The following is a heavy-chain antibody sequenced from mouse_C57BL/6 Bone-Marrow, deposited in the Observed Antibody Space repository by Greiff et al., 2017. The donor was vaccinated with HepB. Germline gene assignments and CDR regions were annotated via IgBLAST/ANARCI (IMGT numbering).Heavy chain of an antibody. D-gene: IGHD1-1*01. V-gene: IGHV14-2*01. CDR1: GFNIKDYY. CDR3: ARSLRGYAMDY. CDR2: IDPEDGET. Sequence: VQLQQSGAELVKPGASVKLSCTASGFNIKDYYMHWVKQRTEQGLEWIGRIDPEDGETKYAPKLQGKATITSDASSNTAYLQLSSLTSEDTAVYYWARSLRGYAMDYGGEGASVSVSS. J-gene: IGHJ4*01.